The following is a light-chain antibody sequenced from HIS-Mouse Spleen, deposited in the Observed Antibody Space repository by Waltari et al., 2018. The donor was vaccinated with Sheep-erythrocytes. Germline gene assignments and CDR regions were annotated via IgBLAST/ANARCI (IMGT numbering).Light chain of an antibody. V-gene: IGKV1-8*01. J-gene: IGKJ1*01. Sequence: AIRMTQSPSSLSASTGDSVTITCRASQGISSYLAWYQQKPGKAPKLLIYAASTLQSGVPSRFSGSGSGTDFTLTISCLQSEDFATYYCQQYYSYPRGFGQGTKVEIK. CDR2: AAS. CDR3: QQYYSYPRG. CDR1: QGISSY.